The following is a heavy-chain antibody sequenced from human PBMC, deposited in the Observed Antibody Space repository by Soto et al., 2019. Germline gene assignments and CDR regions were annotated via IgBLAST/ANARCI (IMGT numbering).Heavy chain of an antibody. CDR3: ARGPHYTNLDY. V-gene: IGHV3-53*01. J-gene: IGHJ4*02. D-gene: IGHD2-8*01. CDR1: GFTVSRNY. CDR2: TYSGGIT. Sequence: PGGSLRLSCAASGFTVSRNYMSWVRQAPGKGLEWVSVTYSGGITYYADSVKGRFTISRDNSKNTLYLQMNSLRAEDTAVYYCARGPHYTNLDYWGKGTLVTVSS.